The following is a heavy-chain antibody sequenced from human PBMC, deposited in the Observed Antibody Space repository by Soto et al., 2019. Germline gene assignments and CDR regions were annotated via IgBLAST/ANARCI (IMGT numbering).Heavy chain of an antibody. J-gene: IGHJ1*01. V-gene: IGHV3-21*06. CDR3: ARDSCASATCAKIFQH. CDR2: ISSNSDYI. Sequence: EVQLVESGGGLVKPGGSLRLSCAASGFTFSYYSMNWVRQAPGQGLEWVSSISSNSDYIYYADSVRGRFTISRDNAESSLYLQMNSLRAEDTAVYYWARDSCASATCAKIFQHWGLGTLVTVSS. CDR1: GFTFSYYS. D-gene: IGHD1-26*01.